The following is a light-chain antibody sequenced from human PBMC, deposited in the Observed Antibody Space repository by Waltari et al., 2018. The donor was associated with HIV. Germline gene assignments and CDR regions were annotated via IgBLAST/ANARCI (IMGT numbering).Light chain of an antibody. CDR1: SSAVGGKNF. CDR2: EVT. J-gene: IGLJ2*01. V-gene: IGLV2-14*01. Sequence: QSALTQPASVSGSPGQPIPTPCTEPSSAVGGKNFVSWYQQHPDKAPKLMIYEVTNRPSGVSNRFSGSKSGNTASLIISGLQAEDEADYYCSSYTLTSTLVFGGGTKVTVL. CDR3: SSYTLTSTLV.